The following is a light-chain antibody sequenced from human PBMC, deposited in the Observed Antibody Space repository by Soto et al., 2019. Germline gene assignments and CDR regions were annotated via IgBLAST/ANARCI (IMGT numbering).Light chain of an antibody. J-gene: IGKJ3*01. CDR3: QQSHTFPLT. Sequence: DIEMTQSPSSLSASVGDRVTITCRASQTIASHLNWYQQKPGEAPKLLIYAASSLQSGVPSRFSGTSSRTTFTLIISSLQPEDFATYSCQQSHTFPLTFRPGTRVEIK. CDR1: QTIASH. V-gene: IGKV1-39*01. CDR2: AAS.